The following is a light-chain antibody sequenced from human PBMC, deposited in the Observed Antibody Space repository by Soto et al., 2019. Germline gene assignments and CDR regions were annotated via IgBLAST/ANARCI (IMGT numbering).Light chain of an antibody. CDR1: SSNIGNNY. J-gene: IGLJ7*01. Sequence: QSVLTQPPSVSAAPGQRVTISCSGSSSNIGNNYVSWYQQLPGTAPKLLIYDNNNRPSGIPDRFSGSKSGTSATLGITGLQTEDEADYYGGTWDSSLSAHAVFGGGTQLTVL. CDR2: DNN. CDR3: GTWDSSLSAHAV. V-gene: IGLV1-51*01.